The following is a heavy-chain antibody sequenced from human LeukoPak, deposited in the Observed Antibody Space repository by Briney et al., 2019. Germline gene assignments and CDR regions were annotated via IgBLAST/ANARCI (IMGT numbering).Heavy chain of an antibody. D-gene: IGHD3-10*01. J-gene: IGHJ4*02. CDR2: IYYSGST. V-gene: IGHV4-39*01. CDR3: ARVGSGRVFDY. Sequence: SETLSLTCTVSGGSISSNTYYWGWIRQPPGKGLEWIGSIYYSGSTYYNPSLKSRVTISVDTSKNQFSLKLSSVTAADTAVYYCARVGSGRVFDYWGQGTLVTVSS. CDR1: GGSISSNTYY.